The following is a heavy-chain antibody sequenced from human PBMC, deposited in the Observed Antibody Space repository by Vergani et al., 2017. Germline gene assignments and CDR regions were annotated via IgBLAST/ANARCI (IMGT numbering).Heavy chain of an antibody. CDR2: SNHSGST. CDR1: GGSFSGYY. CDR3: ARGAAYYDSSGWLGY. Sequence: QVQLQQWGAGLLKPSETLSLTCAVYGGSFSGYYWSWIRQPPGKGLEWIGESNHSGSTNYNPSLKSRVTISVDTSKNQFSLKLSSVTAADTAVYYCARGAAYYDSSGWLGYWGQGTLVTVSS. J-gene: IGHJ4*02. V-gene: IGHV4-34*01. D-gene: IGHD3-22*01.